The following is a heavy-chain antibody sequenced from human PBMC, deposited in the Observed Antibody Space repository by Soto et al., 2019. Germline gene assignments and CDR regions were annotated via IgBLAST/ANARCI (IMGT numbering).Heavy chain of an antibody. CDR3: ARLGLRYFDPCAFDI. CDR2: IKQDGSEK. CDR1: GFTFSSYW. V-gene: IGHV3-7*01. D-gene: IGHD3-9*01. Sequence: PGGSLRLSCAASGFTFSSYWMSWVRQAPGKGLEWVANIKQDGSEKYYVDSVKGRFTISRDNAKNSLYLQMNSLRAEDTAVYYCARLGLRYFDPCAFDIWGQGTMVTVSS. J-gene: IGHJ3*02.